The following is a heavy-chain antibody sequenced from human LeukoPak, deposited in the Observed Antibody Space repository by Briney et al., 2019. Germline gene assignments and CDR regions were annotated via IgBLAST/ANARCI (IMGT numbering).Heavy chain of an antibody. CDR3: ARVRMTRRAFYGSGSYYFDY. J-gene: IGHJ4*02. Sequence: SETLSLTCTVSGGSISSYYWSWIRQPPGKGLEWIGYIYYSGSTNYNPSLKSRVTISVDTSKNQFSLKLSSVTAADTAVYYCARVRMTRRAFYGSGSYYFDYWGQGTLVTVSS. V-gene: IGHV4-59*08. CDR1: GGSISSYY. D-gene: IGHD3-10*01. CDR2: IYYSGST.